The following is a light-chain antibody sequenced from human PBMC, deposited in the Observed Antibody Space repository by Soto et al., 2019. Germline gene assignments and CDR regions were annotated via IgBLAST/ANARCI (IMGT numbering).Light chain of an antibody. J-gene: IGKJ5*01. CDR3: QQHNQWPIT. CDR2: YIS. Sequence: DIVMTHSPATLSVSPWETASVSFRASQSAGNFLAWYQQKPGQAPRLLIYYISTRATGIPARFSGSGSGTEFTLTINSLQSEDSAVYYCQQHNQWPITFGQGTRLEIK. CDR1: QSAGNF. V-gene: IGKV3D-15*01.